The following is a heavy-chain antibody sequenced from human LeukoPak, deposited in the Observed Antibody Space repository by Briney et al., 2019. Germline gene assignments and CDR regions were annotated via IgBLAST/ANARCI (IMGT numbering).Heavy chain of an antibody. Sequence: PGGSLRLSCAASGFTFSSYGMNWVRQAPGKGLEWVSSISSSSSYIYYADSVKGRFTISRDNAKNSLYLQMNSLRAEDTAVYYCARVGVVVATDAFDIWGQGTMVTVSS. J-gene: IGHJ3*02. V-gene: IGHV3-21*01. D-gene: IGHD2-15*01. CDR1: GFTFSSYG. CDR2: ISSSSSYI. CDR3: ARVGVVVATDAFDI.